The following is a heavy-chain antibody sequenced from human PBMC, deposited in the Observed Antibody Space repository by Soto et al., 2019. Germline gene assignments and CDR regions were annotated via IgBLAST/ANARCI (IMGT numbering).Heavy chain of an antibody. V-gene: IGHV4-59*01. CDR2: IYYSGST. CDR3: ARDITDCSSTSCHKYWYFDL. Sequence: SETLSLTCTVSGGSISSYYWSWIRQPPGKGLEWIGYIYYSGSTNYNPSLKSRVTISVDTSKNQFSLKLSSVTAADTAVYYCARDITDCSSTSCHKYWYFDLWGRGTLVTVSS. CDR1: GGSISSYY. J-gene: IGHJ2*01. D-gene: IGHD2-2*01.